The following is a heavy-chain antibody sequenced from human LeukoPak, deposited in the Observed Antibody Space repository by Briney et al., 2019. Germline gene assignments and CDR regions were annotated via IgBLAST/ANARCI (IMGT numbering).Heavy chain of an antibody. D-gene: IGHD3-9*01. CDR1: GGSISSYY. J-gene: IGHJ4*02. Sequence: PSETLSLTCTVSGGSISSYYWSWIRQPPGKGLEWIGYIYYSGSTNYNPSLKSRVTISVDTSKNQFSLKLSSVTAADTAVCYCARGETIFSNFDYWGQGTLVTVSS. CDR2: IYYSGST. V-gene: IGHV4-59*01. CDR3: ARGETIFSNFDY.